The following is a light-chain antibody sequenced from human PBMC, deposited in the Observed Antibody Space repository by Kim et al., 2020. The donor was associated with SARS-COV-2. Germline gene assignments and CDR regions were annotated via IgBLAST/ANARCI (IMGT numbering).Light chain of an antibody. J-gene: IGKJ4*02. Sequence: DIQMTQSPSSLAASVGDRVTIACRASQSMGTYLNWYQQKPGKAPKLLIYAASSLQSGVPSRFIGSGSGTDFTLTISSLQPEDFATYYCQQSHTTPLLSFGGGTKLEI. CDR2: AAS. V-gene: IGKV1-39*01. CDR3: QQSHTTPLLS. CDR1: QSMGTY.